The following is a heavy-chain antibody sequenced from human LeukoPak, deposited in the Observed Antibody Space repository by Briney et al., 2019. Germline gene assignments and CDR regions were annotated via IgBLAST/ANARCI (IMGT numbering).Heavy chain of an antibody. CDR3: ARVSSSPGTNWFDP. CDR2: IFYSGST. V-gene: IGHV4-39*07. J-gene: IGHJ5*02. D-gene: IGHD6-6*01. CDR1: GGSISGSSYY. Sequence: SETLSLTCTVSGGSISGSSYYWGWIRQPPGKGLEWIGSIFYSGSTYYNPSLKSRVTISVDTSKNQFSLKLSSVTAADTAVYYCARVSSSPGTNWFDPWGQGTLVTVSS.